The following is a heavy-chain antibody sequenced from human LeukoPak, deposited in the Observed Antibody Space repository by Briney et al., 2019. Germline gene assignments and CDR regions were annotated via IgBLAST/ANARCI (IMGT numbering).Heavy chain of an antibody. Sequence: GGSLRLSCAASGFTVGSNYMSWVRQAPGKGLEWVSVIYSGGSTYYADSVKGRFTISRDNSKNTLYLQMNSLRAEDTAVYYCARRVRSGWSLDYWGQGTLVTVSS. CDR3: ARRVRSGWSLDY. CDR1: GFTVGSNY. J-gene: IGHJ4*02. CDR2: IYSGGST. D-gene: IGHD6-19*01. V-gene: IGHV3-53*01.